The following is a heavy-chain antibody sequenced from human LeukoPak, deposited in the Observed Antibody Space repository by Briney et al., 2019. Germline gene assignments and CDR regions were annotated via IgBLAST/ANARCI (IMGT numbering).Heavy chain of an antibody. V-gene: IGHV1-69*01. CDR1: GGTFSSYA. CDR2: IIPIFGTA. Sequence: SVKVSCKASGGTFSSYAISWVRQAPGQGLEWMGGIIPIFGTANYAQKFHGRVTITADESTSTAYMELSSLRSEDTAVYCCARNSVLRYFDWLFFFDYWGQGTLVTVSS. J-gene: IGHJ4*02. D-gene: IGHD3-9*01. CDR3: ARNSVLRYFDWLFFFDY.